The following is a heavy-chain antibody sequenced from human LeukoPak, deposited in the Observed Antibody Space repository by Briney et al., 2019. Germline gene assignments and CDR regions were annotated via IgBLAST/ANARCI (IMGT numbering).Heavy chain of an antibody. CDR3: ARDGGDWAYFDY. J-gene: IGHJ4*02. CDR1: GYTFTGYY. CDR2: INPNSGGT. V-gene: IGHV1-2*02. D-gene: IGHD2-21*02. Sequence: ASVKVSCKASGYTFTGYYMHWVRQAPGQGLEWMGWINPNSGGTNYAQKFQGRVTMTRDRSISTAYMELSRLRSDDTAVYYCARDGGDWAYFDYWGQGTLVTVSS.